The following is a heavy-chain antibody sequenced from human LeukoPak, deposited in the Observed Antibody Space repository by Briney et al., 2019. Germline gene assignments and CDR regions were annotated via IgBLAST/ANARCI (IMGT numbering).Heavy chain of an antibody. J-gene: IGHJ6*02. D-gene: IGHD6-13*01. V-gene: IGHV3-23*01. CDR3: AIVGIAGDV. CDR1: GFTFSSYA. CDR2: IGGFGGST. Sequence: PGGSLRLPCAASGFTFSSYAMSWVRQAPGKGLEWVSAIGGFGGSTYYADSVKGRFTISRDNSKNTLYLQMHSLRAEDTAVYYCAIVGIAGDVWGQGTTVTVSS.